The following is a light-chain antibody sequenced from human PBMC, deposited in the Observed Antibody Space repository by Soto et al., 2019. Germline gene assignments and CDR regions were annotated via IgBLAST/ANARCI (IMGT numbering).Light chain of an antibody. CDR1: SSDVGGYNY. CDR3: SSYRTSNTRQIV. CDR2: DVS. Sequence: QSVLTQPASVSGSTRQSITISCTGTSSDVGGYNYVSWYQHHPGKAPKLMIYDVSNRPSGVSNRFSGSKSGNTASLSISGLQPEDEADYYCSSYRTSNTRQIVCGTGTKVTVL. V-gene: IGLV2-14*03. J-gene: IGLJ1*01.